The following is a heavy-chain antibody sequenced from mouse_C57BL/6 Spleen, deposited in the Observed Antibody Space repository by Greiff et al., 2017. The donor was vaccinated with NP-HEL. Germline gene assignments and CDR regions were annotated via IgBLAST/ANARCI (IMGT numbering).Heavy chain of an antibody. V-gene: IGHV1-26*01. CDR3: ARFDYYGSSAWVAY. CDR1: GYTFTDYY. D-gene: IGHD1-1*01. CDR2: INPNNGGT. J-gene: IGHJ3*01. Sequence: EVQLQQSGPELVKPGASVKISCKASGYTFTDYYMNWVKQSHGKSLEWIGDINPNNGGTSYNQKFKGKATLTVDKSSSTAYMELRSLTSEDSAVYYCARFDYYGSSAWVAYWGQGTLVTVSA.